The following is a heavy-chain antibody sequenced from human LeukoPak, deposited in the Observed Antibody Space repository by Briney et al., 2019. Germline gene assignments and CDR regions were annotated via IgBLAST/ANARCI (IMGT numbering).Heavy chain of an antibody. CDR1: GYIFTSYY. CDR3: ARALPHVRSGYYYYYMDV. V-gene: IGHV1-46*01. D-gene: IGHD6-25*01. CDR2: INPSGGST. Sequence: ASVKVSCKASGYIFTSYYIHWVRQAPGQGLEWMGIINPSGGSTGYAQKFQGRVTMTRDTSTSTVYMELNSLRSDDTAVYHCARALPHVRSGYYYYYMDVWGKGTTVTISS. J-gene: IGHJ6*03.